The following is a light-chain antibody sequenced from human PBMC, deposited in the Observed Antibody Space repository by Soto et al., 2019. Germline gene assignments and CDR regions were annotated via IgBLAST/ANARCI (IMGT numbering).Light chain of an antibody. CDR1: QDISNN. CDR2: DAS. CDR3: QHYDDIPRT. V-gene: IGKV1-33*01. Sequence: DIQMTQSPSSLSASVGDRVTITCQASQDISNNLHWYQVKPGKAPKLLIYDASNLETGVPSRFSGSGSGTDFTFTINSLQPEDVATYYCQHYDDIPRTFGQGTKLQIK. J-gene: IGKJ2*01.